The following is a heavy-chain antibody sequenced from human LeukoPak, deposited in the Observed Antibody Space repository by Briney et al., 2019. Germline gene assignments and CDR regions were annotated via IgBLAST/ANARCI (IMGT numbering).Heavy chain of an antibody. D-gene: IGHD6-13*01. Sequence: ASVKVSCKASGYTFIGYYIHWVRQAPGQGLEWMGYINTNSGGINYAQKFQGRVTMTGDTSISTAYMELNRLRSDDMAVYYCARSYSSSWYDFDYWGQGTLVTVSS. CDR3: ARSYSSSWYDFDY. V-gene: IGHV1-2*02. J-gene: IGHJ4*02. CDR1: GYTFIGYY. CDR2: INTNSGGI.